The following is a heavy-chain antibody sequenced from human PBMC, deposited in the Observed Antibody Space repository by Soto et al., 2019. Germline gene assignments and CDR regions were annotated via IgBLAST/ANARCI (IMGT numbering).Heavy chain of an antibody. CDR3: ARAGYSSGWDYYFDY. J-gene: IGHJ4*02. CDR2: INVGNTKT. V-gene: IGHV1-3*01. D-gene: IGHD6-19*01. CDR1: GYTFTSYA. Sequence: GASVKLSCKTAGYTFTSYAVHWVRQAPGQRLEWMGWINVGNTKTIYSQKFQGRVTVTRDRSASTAYMELSSLRFEDTAVYYCARAGYSSGWDYYFDYWGQGTLVTVSS.